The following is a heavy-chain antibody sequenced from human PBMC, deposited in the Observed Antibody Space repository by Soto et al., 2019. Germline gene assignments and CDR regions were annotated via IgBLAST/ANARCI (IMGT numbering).Heavy chain of an antibody. Sequence: QMQLVESGGGVVQPGRSLRLSCAASGFTFSSYPMHWVRQTPGKGLEWVAVISFDGSKKYYADSVKGRFFISKANSKNMLSLQMDSLRDEDSAGYYCARLPGPLVAVLYLDPMDGREPVSDADVWGQGTAVTVSS. CDR1: GFTFSSYP. CDR2: ISFDGSKK. D-gene: IGHD6-19*01. V-gene: IGHV3-30-3*01. CDR3: ARLPGPLVAVLYLDPMDGREPVSDADV. J-gene: IGHJ6*02.